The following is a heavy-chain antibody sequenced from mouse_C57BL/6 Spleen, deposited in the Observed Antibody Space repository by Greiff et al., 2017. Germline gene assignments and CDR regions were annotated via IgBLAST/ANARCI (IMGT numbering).Heavy chain of an antibody. CDR2: IYPGSGST. Sequence: QVQLQQPGAELVKPGASVKMSCKASGYTFTSYWINWVKQRPGQGLEWIGVIYPGSGSTNYNEKFKRKATLTVDKSSSTAYMQLSSLTSEDSAVYYCARRGPSWEDGMDYWGQGTSVTVSS. V-gene: IGHV1-55*01. CDR1: GYTFTSYW. J-gene: IGHJ4*01. CDR3: ARRGPSWEDGMDY. D-gene: IGHD4-1*01.